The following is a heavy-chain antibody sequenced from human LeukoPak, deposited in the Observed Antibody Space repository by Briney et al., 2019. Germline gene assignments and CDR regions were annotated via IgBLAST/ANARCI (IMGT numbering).Heavy chain of an antibody. V-gene: IGHV4-34*01. CDR1: GGSFSGYY. J-gene: IGHJ4*02. D-gene: IGHD6-19*01. CDR2: INHSGST. CDR3: ASDAGYSSGWSY. Sequence: SETLSLTCAVYGGSFSGYYWSWIRQPPGKGLEWIGEINHSGSTNYNPSLKSRVTISVDTSKNQFSLKLSSVTAADTAVYYCASDAGYSSGWSYWGQGALVTVSS.